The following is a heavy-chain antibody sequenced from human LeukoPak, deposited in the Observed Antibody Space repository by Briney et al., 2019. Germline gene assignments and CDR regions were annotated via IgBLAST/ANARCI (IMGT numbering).Heavy chain of an antibody. CDR2: INPNSGGT. J-gene: IGHJ4*02. Sequence: ASVKVSCKASGYTFTGYYMHWVRQAPGQGLEWMGWINPNSGGTNYAQKFQGRVTMTRDTSTSTAYMELSRLRSDDTAVYYCARGDYDSSGYYPYFDYWGQGTLVTVSS. CDR1: GYTFTGYY. V-gene: IGHV1-2*02. CDR3: ARGDYDSSGYYPYFDY. D-gene: IGHD3-22*01.